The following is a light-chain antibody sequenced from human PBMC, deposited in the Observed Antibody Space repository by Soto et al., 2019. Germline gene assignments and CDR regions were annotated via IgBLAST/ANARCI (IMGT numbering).Light chain of an antibody. CDR2: DNN. CDR3: GTWDSSLSAGV. Sequence: QSVLTQPPSVSAAPGQKVTISCSGSSSNIGNNYVSWYQQLPGTAPKLLIYDNNKRPSGIPDRFSGSKSGTSATLGITGLQTEDEADYHCGTWDSSLSAGVFGTGTKLTVL. J-gene: IGLJ1*01. V-gene: IGLV1-51*01. CDR1: SSNIGNNY.